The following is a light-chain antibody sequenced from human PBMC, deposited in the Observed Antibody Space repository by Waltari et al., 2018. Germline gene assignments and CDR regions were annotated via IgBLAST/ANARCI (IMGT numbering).Light chain of an antibody. J-gene: IGLJ2*01. CDR1: DSNIGTNA. CDR2: SNY. CDR3: AAWDDSLNGVL. Sequence: QSVLTQSPPASGTPGQRLTIPCSGSDSNIGTNAVIWYHHIPGTAPQLLIYSNYQRPSGVPDRFSGSKSGTSDSLAINGLQSEDESDYYCAAWDDSLNGVLFGGGTQLTVL. V-gene: IGLV1-44*01.